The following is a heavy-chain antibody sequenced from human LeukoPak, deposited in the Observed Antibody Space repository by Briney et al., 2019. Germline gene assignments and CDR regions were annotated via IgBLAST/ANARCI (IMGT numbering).Heavy chain of an antibody. V-gene: IGHV3-9*01. CDR2: ISWNSGNI. Sequence: GGSLRLSCAASGFTLDDYAMHWVRQAPGKGLEWVSGISWNSGNIGYADSVKGRFTISRDSAKNTLYLQMNSLRAEDTAVYYCALAEGYYYDSSGYTGTTYFDYWGQGTLVTVSS. CDR3: ALAEGYYYDSSGYTGTTYFDY. J-gene: IGHJ4*02. D-gene: IGHD3-22*01. CDR1: GFTLDDYA.